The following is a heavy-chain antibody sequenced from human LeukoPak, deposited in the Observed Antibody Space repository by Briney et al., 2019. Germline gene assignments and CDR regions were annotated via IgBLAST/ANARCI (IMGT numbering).Heavy chain of an antibody. D-gene: IGHD3-3*01. V-gene: IGHV4-34*01. CDR2: INHSGST. CDR3: ARRNDFWSGYQIYYFDY. CDR1: GGSFSGYY. Sequence: SETLSLTCAVYGGSFSGYYWSWIRQPPGKGLEWIGEINHSGSTKYNPSLKSRVTISVDTSKNQFSLKLSSVTAAGTAVYYCARRNDFWSGYQIYYFDYWGQGTLVTVSS. J-gene: IGHJ4*02.